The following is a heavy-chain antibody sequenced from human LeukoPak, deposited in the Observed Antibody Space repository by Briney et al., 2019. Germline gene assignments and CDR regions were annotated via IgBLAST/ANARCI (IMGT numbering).Heavy chain of an antibody. D-gene: IGHD2-21*02. V-gene: IGHV1-18*01. CDR1: GYTFAIYG. J-gene: IGHJ5*02. CDR3: ARDYCTRGGDCYKEDLFDP. Sequence: GASVKVSCKASGYTFAIYGISWVRRARGQGLEWMAWISPYDGDTNYAQNFEGRVTMTTETSTSTAYMELRSLRSDDTAIYYCARDYCTRGGDCYKEDLFDPWGQGTLVTVSS. CDR2: ISPYDGDT.